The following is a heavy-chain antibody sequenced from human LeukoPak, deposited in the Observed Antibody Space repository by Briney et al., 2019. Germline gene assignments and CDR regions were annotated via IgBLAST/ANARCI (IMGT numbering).Heavy chain of an antibody. CDR1: GFTFSSYA. CDR3: AKEKGIYCSSIDCSPGMDV. J-gene: IGHJ6*02. V-gene: IGHV3-30-3*01. D-gene: IGHD2-2*01. Sequence: SGGSLRLSCAASGFTFSSYALHWVRQAPGKGLEWVAVISYDGTNKYYADSVKGRFTISRDNSKNTLYLQMSSLRAEDTAVYYCAKEKGIYCSSIDCSPGMDVWGQGTTVTVSS. CDR2: ISYDGTNK.